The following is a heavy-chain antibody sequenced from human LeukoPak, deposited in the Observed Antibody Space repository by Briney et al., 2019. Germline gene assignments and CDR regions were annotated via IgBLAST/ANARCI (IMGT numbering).Heavy chain of an antibody. CDR1: GGSFSGYY. CDR2: INHSGST. V-gene: IGHV4-34*01. Sequence: SETLSLTCAVYGGSFSGYYWSWIRQPPGKGLEWIGEINHSGSTNYNPSLKGRVTISVDTSKNQFSLKLSSVTAADTAVYYCARGASYYAPFDYWGQGTLVTVSS. CDR3: ARGASYYAPFDY. D-gene: IGHD3-10*01. J-gene: IGHJ4*02.